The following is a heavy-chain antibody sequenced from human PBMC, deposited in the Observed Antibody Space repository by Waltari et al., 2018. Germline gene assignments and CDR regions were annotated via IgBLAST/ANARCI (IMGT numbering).Heavy chain of an antibody. CDR3: ARESGYDYNLYY. CDR1: GGSISSSSYY. V-gene: IGHV4-61*05. J-gene: IGHJ4*02. CDR2: IYTSGST. D-gene: IGHD5-12*01. Sequence: QLQLQESGPGLVKPSETLSLTCTVSGGSISSSSYYWGWIRQPPGKGLEWIGYIYTSGSTNYNPSLKSRVTISVDTSKNQFSLKLSSVTAADTAVYYCARESGYDYNLYYWGQGTLVTVSS.